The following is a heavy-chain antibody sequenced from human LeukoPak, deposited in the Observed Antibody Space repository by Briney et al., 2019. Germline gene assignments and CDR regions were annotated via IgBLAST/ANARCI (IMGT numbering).Heavy chain of an antibody. CDR2: INHRGST. J-gene: IGHJ4*02. D-gene: IGHD3-10*01. Sequence: SETLSLTCAVYGGSFSGYPWSWIRQPPGKGLEWIGEINHRGSTTYNPSLTSRVTISVATSKNPFSLKLSSVTAADTAVYYCARTRYYYNSRSYGAPYYFDYWGQGTLVTVSS. CDR1: GGSFSGYP. V-gene: IGHV4-34*01. CDR3: ARTRYYYNSRSYGAPYYFDY.